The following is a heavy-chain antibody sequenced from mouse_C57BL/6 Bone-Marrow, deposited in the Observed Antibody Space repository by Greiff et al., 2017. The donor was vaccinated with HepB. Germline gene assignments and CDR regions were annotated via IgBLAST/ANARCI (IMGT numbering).Heavy chain of an antibody. Sequence: VQLQQPGAELVRPGSSVKLSCKASGYTFTSYWMHWVKQRPIQGLEWIGNIDPSDSETHYNQKFKDKATLTVDKSSSTAYMQLSSLTSEDSAVYYCARGGAYYYGSKAYWGQGTLVTVSA. V-gene: IGHV1-52*01. CDR2: IDPSDSET. J-gene: IGHJ3*01. D-gene: IGHD1-1*01. CDR3: ARGGAYYYGSKAY. CDR1: GYTFTSYW.